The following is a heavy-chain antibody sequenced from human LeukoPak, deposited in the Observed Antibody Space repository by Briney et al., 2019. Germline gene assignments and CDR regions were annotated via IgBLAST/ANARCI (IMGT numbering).Heavy chain of an antibody. CDR1: GYTFTSYY. CDR2: IIPIFGTA. CDR3: ANYKNLRFDY. Sequence: ASVKVSCKASGYTFTSYYMHWVRQAPGQGLEWMGGIIPIFGTANYAQKFQGRVTITADKSTSTAYMELSSLRSEDTAVYYCANYKNLRFDYWGQGTLVTVSS. V-gene: IGHV1-69*06. J-gene: IGHJ4*02. D-gene: IGHD5-12*01.